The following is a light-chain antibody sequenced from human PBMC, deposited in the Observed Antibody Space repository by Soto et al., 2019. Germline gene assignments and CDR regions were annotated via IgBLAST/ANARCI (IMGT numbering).Light chain of an antibody. Sequence: QSALTQPPSASGSPGQSVTISCTGTSSDVGGYNYVSWFQQHPGKAPKLIIHEVNQRPSGVPDRFSGSKSGNTASLTVSGLQAEYEGTYYCSSYGGYNNVVFGTGTKLTVL. J-gene: IGLJ1*01. CDR3: SSYGGYNNVV. CDR1: SSDVGGYNY. CDR2: EVN. V-gene: IGLV2-8*01.